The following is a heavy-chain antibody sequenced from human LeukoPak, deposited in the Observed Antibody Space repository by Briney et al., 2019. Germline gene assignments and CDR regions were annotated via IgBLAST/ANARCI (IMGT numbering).Heavy chain of an antibody. CDR1: GFTFSNYG. Sequence: TGGSLRLSCAASGFTFSNYGMHWVRQAPGKGLEWVAIIWYDGSNKYYADSVKGRFTNSRDNSKNTLYLQMNSLRAEDTAVYYCARDRDVYSSRWNRNFAYWGQGTLVTVSA. CDR3: ARDRDVYSSRWNRNFAY. CDR2: IWYDGSNK. D-gene: IGHD6-13*01. J-gene: IGHJ4*02. V-gene: IGHV3-33*01.